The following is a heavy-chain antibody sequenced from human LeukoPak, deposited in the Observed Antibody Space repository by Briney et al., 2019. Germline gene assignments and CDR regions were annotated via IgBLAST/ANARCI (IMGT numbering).Heavy chain of an antibody. CDR1: GGSFSVYY. D-gene: IGHD2-2*01. J-gene: IGHJ6*02. Sequence: SETLSLTCVVYGGSFSVYYWSWIHQPPGKGLEWIGEINHSGSTNYNPSLKSRVTISVDTSKNQFSLKLNSVTAADTAVYYCASSRCSSTSCLYYNYYYGMDVWGQGTTVTVSS. CDR2: INHSGST. V-gene: IGHV4-34*01. CDR3: ASSRCSSTSCLYYNYYYGMDV.